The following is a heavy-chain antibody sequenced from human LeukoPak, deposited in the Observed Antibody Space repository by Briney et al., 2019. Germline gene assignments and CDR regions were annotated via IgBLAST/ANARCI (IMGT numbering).Heavy chain of an antibody. CDR3: ARAEWSGYYTGMSH. Sequence: GASAKVSCKASGYTFTSYGISWVRQAPGQGLEWMGWISAYNGNTNYAQKLQGRVTMTTDTSTSTAYMELRSLRSDDTAVYYCARAEWSGYYTGMSHWGQGTLVTASS. J-gene: IGHJ4*02. CDR2: ISAYNGNT. V-gene: IGHV1-18*01. D-gene: IGHD3-3*01. CDR1: GYTFTSYG.